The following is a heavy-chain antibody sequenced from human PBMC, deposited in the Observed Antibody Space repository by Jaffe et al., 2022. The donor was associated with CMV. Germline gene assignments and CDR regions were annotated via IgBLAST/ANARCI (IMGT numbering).Heavy chain of an antibody. Sequence: EVQLVESGGGLVQPGGSLRLSCAASGFTFSSYWMSWVRQAPGKGLEWVANIKQDGSEKYYVDSVKGRFTISRDNAKNSLYLQMNSLRAEDTAVYYCARNPHYCSGGSCRRAEYFQHWGQGTLVTVSS. CDR3: ARNPHYCSGGSCRRAEYFQH. V-gene: IGHV3-7*01. J-gene: IGHJ1*01. CDR2: IKQDGSEK. CDR1: GFTFSSYW. D-gene: IGHD2-15*01.